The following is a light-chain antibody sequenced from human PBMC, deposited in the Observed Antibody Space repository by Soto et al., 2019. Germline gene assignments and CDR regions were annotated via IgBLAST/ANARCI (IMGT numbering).Light chain of an antibody. CDR3: QSYDSSMSGVV. V-gene: IGLV1-40*01. J-gene: IGLJ2*01. CDR2: GNN. CDR1: NSNIGAGYD. Sequence: QSVLTQTPSVSGAPGQRVTISCTGSNSNIGAGYDVHWYQQLPGTSPKLLIYGNNNRPSGVPDRFSGSKSGTSASLAITGLQPEDEANYYCQSYDSSMSGVVFGGGTKLTVL.